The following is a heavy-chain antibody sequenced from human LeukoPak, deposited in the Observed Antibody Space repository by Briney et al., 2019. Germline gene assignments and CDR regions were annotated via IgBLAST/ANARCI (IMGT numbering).Heavy chain of an antibody. CDR2: MDFSGST. CDR1: GVSITSDTYF. CDR3: ARYSGTGYGMYYFDF. J-gene: IGHJ4*02. Sequence: SETLSLTCSVSGVSITSDTYFWSWIRQPAGKALEWIGRMDFSGSTNYNPSLRSRVTLSLDTSKNQFSLKLSSVTAADTAVYYCARYSGTGYGMYYFDFWGQGTLVTVSS. D-gene: IGHD1-1*01. V-gene: IGHV4-61*02.